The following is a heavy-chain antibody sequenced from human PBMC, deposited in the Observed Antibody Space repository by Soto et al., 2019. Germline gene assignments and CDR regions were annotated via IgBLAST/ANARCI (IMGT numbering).Heavy chain of an antibody. V-gene: IGHV1-46*01. CDR2: INPNDDYT. J-gene: IGHJ4*02. CDR3: ARGSEGGIDY. CDR1: GYTFTNYY. Sequence: ASVKVSCKASGYTFTNYYFHWVRQAPGQGLEWMGIINPNDDYTNYAQKFQGRVTMTRDTSTSTVYMELSSLRSEDTAVYFCARGSEGGIDYWGQGTLVTVS.